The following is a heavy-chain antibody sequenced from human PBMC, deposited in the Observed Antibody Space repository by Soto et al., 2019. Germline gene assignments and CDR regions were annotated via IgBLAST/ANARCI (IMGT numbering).Heavy chain of an antibody. CDR1: GGSISSYY. D-gene: IGHD5-18*01. CDR2: IYYSGGT. V-gene: IGHV4-59*01. J-gene: IGHJ5*02. Sequence: QVQLQESGPGLVKPSETLSLTCTVSGGSISSYYWSWIRQPPGKGLEWIGYIYYSGGTNYHPSLKSRVPISLDTSKNHFSLELNSVTAADTAVYYCARGYAPYWFDPWGQGTLVTVSS. CDR3: ARGYAPYWFDP.